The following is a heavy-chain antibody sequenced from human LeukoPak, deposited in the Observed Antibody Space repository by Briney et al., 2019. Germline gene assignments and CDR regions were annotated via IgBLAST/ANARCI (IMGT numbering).Heavy chain of an antibody. CDR3: VKGSTTSRPYYFDS. D-gene: IGHD1-14*01. CDR2: ITNTGDDT. CDR1: GFTFNNYA. J-gene: IGHJ4*02. Sequence: GSLRLSCAASGFTFNNYAMSWVRQAPGKGLDWVSAITNTGDDTYHAASVKGRFTISRDNSRNTLYLQMNSLKGDDTAIYYCVKGSTTSRPYYFDSWGQGTLITVSS. V-gene: IGHV3-23*01.